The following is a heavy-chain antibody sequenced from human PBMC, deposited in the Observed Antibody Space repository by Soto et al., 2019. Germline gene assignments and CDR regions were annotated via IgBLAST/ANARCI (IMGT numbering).Heavy chain of an antibody. CDR1: GFTFSSYA. V-gene: IGHV3-23*01. J-gene: IGHJ3*02. D-gene: IGHD3-16*01. Sequence: EVQLLESGGGLVQPGGSLRLSCAASGFTFSSYAMNWVRQAPGKGLEWVSAISGSGGSTYYADSVKGRFTTSRDNSKNTLYLQMNSLRAEDTAVYYCAKPIGGYEAFEIWGQGTMVTVSS. CDR3: AKPIGGYEAFEI. CDR2: ISGSGGST.